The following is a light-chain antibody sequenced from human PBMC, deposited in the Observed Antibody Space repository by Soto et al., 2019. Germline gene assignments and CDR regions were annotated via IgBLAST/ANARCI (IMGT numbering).Light chain of an antibody. Sequence: EIVLTQSPGTLSLSPGERATLSCRASQSVSSSYLAWHQQKPGQAPRLLIYDASSRATGIPDRFSGSGSGTDFTLTISRLEPEDFAVYYCQQYGSSPGTFGQGTKVEIK. CDR2: DAS. CDR1: QSVSSSY. J-gene: IGKJ1*01. V-gene: IGKV3-20*01. CDR3: QQYGSSPGT.